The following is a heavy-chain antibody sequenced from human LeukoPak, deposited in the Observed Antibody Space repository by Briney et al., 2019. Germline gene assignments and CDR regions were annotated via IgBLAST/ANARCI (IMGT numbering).Heavy chain of an antibody. J-gene: IGHJ5*02. CDR3: ARGPLVRLPSSFDP. CDR1: GYTFTSYD. CDR2: MNPNSGNT. D-gene: IGHD3-16*02. V-gene: IGHV1-8*01. Sequence: ASVEVSCKASGYTFTSYDINWVRQATGQGLEWMGWMNPNSGNTGSAQRFQGRITMTRGTSISTAYMELSSLRSEDTAVYYCARGPLVRLPSSFDPWGQGTLVTVSS.